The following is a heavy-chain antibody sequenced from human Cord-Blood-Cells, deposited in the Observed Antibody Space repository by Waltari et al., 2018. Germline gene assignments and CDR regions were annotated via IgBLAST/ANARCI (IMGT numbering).Heavy chain of an antibody. CDR1: GFTFSSHS. CDR2: ISSSSSTI. J-gene: IGHJ3*02. CDR3: ARKYCSSTSCYDAFDI. Sequence: EVQLVESGGGLVQPGGSLRLSCAASGFTFSSHSMTWARQAPGKGLEWVSYISSSSSTIYYADAVNGRFTISRDNAKNSLYLQMNSLRAEDTAVYYCARKYCSSTSCYDAFDIWGQGTMVTVSS. D-gene: IGHD2-2*01. V-gene: IGHV3-48*01.